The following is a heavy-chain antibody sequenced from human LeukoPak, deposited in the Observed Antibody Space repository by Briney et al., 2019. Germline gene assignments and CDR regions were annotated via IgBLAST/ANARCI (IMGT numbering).Heavy chain of an antibody. J-gene: IGHJ4*02. Sequence: GGSLRLSCAASGFTFSSYGMHWVRQAPGKGLEWVAVISYDGSNKYYADSVKGRFTISRDNSKNTLYLQMNSLRAEDTAVYYCAKEKGLYGSGSYPMGFFDYWGQGTLVTVSS. CDR1: GFTFSSYG. CDR2: ISYDGSNK. V-gene: IGHV3-30*18. CDR3: AKEKGLYGSGSYPMGFFDY. D-gene: IGHD3-10*01.